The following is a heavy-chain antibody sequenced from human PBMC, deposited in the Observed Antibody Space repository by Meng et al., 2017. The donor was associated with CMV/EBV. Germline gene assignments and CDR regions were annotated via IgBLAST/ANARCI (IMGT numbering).Heavy chain of an antibody. CDR1: GFTFSSYD. Sequence: GESLKISCAACGFTFSSYDMHWVRQATGKGLEWVSAIGTAGDTYYPGSVKGQFTISRENAKNSLYLQMNSLRAEDTAVYYCARDPYGTTVTTGDFQHWGQGTLVTVSS. CDR3: ARDPYGTTVTTGDFQH. D-gene: IGHD4-17*01. CDR2: IGTAGDT. J-gene: IGHJ1*01. V-gene: IGHV3-13*03.